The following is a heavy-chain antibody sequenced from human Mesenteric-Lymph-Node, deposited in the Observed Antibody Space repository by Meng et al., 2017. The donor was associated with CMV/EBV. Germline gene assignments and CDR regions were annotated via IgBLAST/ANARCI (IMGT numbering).Heavy chain of an antibody. Sequence: GESLKISCEVSGFTFSDYWMHWVRQVPGKGLEWVGRIKSKTDGGTTDYAAPVKGRFTISRDDSKNTLYLQMNSLKTEDTAVYYCSGYYYYYGMDVWGQGTTVTVSS. CDR2: IKSKTDGGTT. CDR1: GFTFSDYW. J-gene: IGHJ6*02. CDR3: SGYYYYYGMDV. V-gene: IGHV3-15*01.